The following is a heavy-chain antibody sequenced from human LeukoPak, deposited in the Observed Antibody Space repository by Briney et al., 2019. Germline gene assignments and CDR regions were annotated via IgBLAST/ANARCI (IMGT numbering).Heavy chain of an antibody. J-gene: IGHJ5*02. V-gene: IGHV1-69*04. CDR1: GGTFSSYA. CDR3: ASSGSMEGWFDP. CDR2: IIPILGIA. Sequence: SVKVSCQASGGTFSSYAISWVRQAPGQGLEWMGRIIPILGIANYAQKFQGRVTITADKSTSTAYMELSSLRSEDTAVYYCASSGSMEGWFDPWGQGTLVTVSS. D-gene: IGHD3-10*01.